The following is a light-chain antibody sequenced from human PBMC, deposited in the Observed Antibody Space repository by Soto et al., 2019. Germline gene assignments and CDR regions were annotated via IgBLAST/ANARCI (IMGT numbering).Light chain of an antibody. V-gene: IGKV3-15*01. CDR2: GAS. J-gene: IGKJ2*01. CDR1: QSVSSN. Sequence: EIVMTQSPATLSVSPGERVALSCRASQSVSSNLAWYQQKPGQAPRLLIYGASTRPTDIPAPFSGSGSGTEFTLTISSLQSEDFAVYYCHQYSNWPYTFGQGTKLEIE. CDR3: HQYSNWPYT.